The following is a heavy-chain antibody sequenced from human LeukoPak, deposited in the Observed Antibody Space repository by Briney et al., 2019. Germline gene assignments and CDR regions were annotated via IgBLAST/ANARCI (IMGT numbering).Heavy chain of an antibody. D-gene: IGHD2-15*01. CDR1: GFTFSSYW. V-gene: IGHV3-74*01. Sequence: GGSLRLSCAASGFTFSSYWMHWVRQAPGKGLVWVSRIRGDGSSTTYADSVKGRFTISRDNAKNTLYLQMNSLRAEDTAVYFRARDQLYCSGGTCYFEYWGQGTLVTVSS. CDR2: IRGDGSST. CDR3: ARDQLYCSGGTCYFEY. J-gene: IGHJ4*02.